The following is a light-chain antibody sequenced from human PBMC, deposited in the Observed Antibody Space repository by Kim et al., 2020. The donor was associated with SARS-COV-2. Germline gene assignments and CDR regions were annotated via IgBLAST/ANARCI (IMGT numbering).Light chain of an antibody. CDR2: EVF. V-gene: IGKV3D-20*02. CDR3: QQHHDAPLT. CDR1: QSLTSNY. Sequence: SLGERVTLSCRASQSLTSNYLAWYQQKPGQAPRLLIYEVFNRATGIPDRFSGSGSGTDFTLTISRLEPEDFAVYYCQQHHDAPLTFGGGTKVDIK. J-gene: IGKJ4*01.